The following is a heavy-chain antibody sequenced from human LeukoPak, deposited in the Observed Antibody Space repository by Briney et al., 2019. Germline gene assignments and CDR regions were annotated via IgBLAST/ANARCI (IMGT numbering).Heavy chain of an antibody. Sequence: ASVTVSCKASGYTFTDYYFHWVRQAPGQGLEWMGWINPNSGGTVYAQNFQGRVTMTRDTSISTDYMELSRLGSDDTAVYYCTRAVAGDYFDYWGQGTLVTVSS. CDR1: GYTFTDYY. CDR2: INPNSGGT. V-gene: IGHV1-2*02. D-gene: IGHD2-15*01. J-gene: IGHJ4*02. CDR3: TRAVAGDYFDY.